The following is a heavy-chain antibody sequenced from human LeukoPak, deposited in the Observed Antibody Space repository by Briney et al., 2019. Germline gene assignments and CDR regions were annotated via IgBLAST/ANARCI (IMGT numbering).Heavy chain of an antibody. V-gene: IGHV4-34*01. CDR2: INHSGST. CDR1: GGSFSGYY. Sequence: PSETLSLTCAVYGGSFSGYYWSWIRQPPGKGLEWIGEINHSGSTNYNPSLKSRVTISVDTSKNQFSLKLSSVTAADTAVYYCARDRVRGVIITRGGIDPWGQGTLVTVSS. CDR3: ARDRVRGVIITRGGIDP. J-gene: IGHJ5*02. D-gene: IGHD3-10*01.